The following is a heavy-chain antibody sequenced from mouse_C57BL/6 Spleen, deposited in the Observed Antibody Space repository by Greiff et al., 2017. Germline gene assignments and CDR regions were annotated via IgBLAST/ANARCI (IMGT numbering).Heavy chain of an antibody. CDR1: GYTFTSYW. CDR3: ARDSSGYVWFAY. J-gene: IGHJ3*01. Sequence: QVQLKQPGAELVKPGASVKMSCKASGYTFTSYWITWVKQRPGQGLEWIGDIYPGSGSTNYNEKFKSKATRTVDPSSSTAYMQLSSLTSEDSAVYYCARDSSGYVWFAYWGQGTLVTVSA. D-gene: IGHD3-2*02. CDR2: IYPGSGST. V-gene: IGHV1-55*01.